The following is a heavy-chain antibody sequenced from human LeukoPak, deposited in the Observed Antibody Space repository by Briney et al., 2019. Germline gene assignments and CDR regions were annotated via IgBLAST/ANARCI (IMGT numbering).Heavy chain of an antibody. CDR1: GFTFRSYA. CDR2: ISFDGNNK. CDR3: ARDAYCYGGGFCPADY. D-gene: IGHD2-15*01. V-gene: IGHV3-30*01. Sequence: GGSLRLSCAASGFTFRSYAMHWVRQAPGKGLEWVAVISFDGNNKYYPDSVKGRFTVSRDNSKNTLSLQMHSLSPEDTAVYFCARDAYCYGGGFCPADYWGQGALVTVSS. J-gene: IGHJ4*02.